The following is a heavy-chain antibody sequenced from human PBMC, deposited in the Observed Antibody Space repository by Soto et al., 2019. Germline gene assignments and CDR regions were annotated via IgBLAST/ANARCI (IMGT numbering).Heavy chain of an antibody. V-gene: IGHV3-23*01. CDR3: ARWSYLDY. Sequence: GGSLRLSCSASGFSFGSYALSWVRQAPGKGLEWVSTISGSDGKTFYADSVKGRFSISRDTSQSTLYLQMNSLRADDTAMYYCARWSYLDYWGQGTRVTVS. CDR1: GFSFGSYA. J-gene: IGHJ4*02. D-gene: IGHD3-3*01. CDR2: ISGSDGKT.